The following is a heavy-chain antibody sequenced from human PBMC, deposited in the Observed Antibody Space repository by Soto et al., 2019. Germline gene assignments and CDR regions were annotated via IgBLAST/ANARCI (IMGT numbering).Heavy chain of an antibody. Sequence: GGSLRISCEASGFNFGSYGMHWVRQAPGKGLEWVAVISHDGTKTYYSDSVKGRFTVSRDNSKNMLYVQMVSLRPDDTAVYSCAKDRRDGYTTCSRCYGVDVWGQGTTVTVPS. CDR1: GFNFGSYG. J-gene: IGHJ6*02. CDR2: ISHDGTKT. CDR3: AKDRRDGYTTCSRCYGVDV. V-gene: IGHV3-30*18. D-gene: IGHD5-18*01.